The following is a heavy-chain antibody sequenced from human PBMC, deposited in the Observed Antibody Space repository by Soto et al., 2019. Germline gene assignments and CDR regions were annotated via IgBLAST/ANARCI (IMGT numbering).Heavy chain of an antibody. J-gene: IGHJ4*02. CDR3: ATWIGSRDRYFDY. D-gene: IGHD5-12*01. Sequence: GGSLRLSCAASGFTFSSYAMSWVGQAPGKGLEWVSAISGSGGSTYYAVSVKGRFTISRDNSKNTLYLQMNSLRAADTAVYYCATWIGSRDRYFDYWGQGTLVTVSS. V-gene: IGHV3-23*01. CDR2: ISGSGGST. CDR1: GFTFSSYA.